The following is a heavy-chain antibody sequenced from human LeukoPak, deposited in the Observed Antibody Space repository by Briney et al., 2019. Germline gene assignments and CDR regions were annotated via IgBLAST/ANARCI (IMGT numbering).Heavy chain of an antibody. CDR1: GGSISSSSYY. CDR3: ARGDSSGWYRWFDP. Sequence: PSETLSLTCTVSGGSISSSSYYWGWIRQPPGKGLEWIGSIYYSGSTYYNPSLKSRVTISVDTSKNQFSLKLSSVTAADTAVYYCARGDSSGWYRWFDPWGQGTLVTVSS. D-gene: IGHD6-19*01. V-gene: IGHV4-39*01. CDR2: IYYSGST. J-gene: IGHJ5*02.